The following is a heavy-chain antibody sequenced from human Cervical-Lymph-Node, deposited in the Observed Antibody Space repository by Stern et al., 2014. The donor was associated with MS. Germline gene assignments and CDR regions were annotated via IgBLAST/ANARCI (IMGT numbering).Heavy chain of an antibody. J-gene: IGHJ4*02. CDR2: INTNTGNP. CDR3: ARDPHDCGDRFDY. CDR1: GYSFTHFA. D-gene: IGHD4-17*01. Sequence: VQLVESGSELKKPGASVKVSCKASGYSFTHFALNWVRHAPGQGLQWMGWINTNTGNPSYAQAFTGRFVFSLDTSVSTAYLQISSLKAEDTAVYYCARDPHDCGDRFDYWGQGTLVTVSS. V-gene: IGHV7-4-1*02.